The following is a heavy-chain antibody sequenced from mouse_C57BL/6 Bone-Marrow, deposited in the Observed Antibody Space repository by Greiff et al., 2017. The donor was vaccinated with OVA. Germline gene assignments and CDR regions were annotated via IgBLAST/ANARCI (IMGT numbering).Heavy chain of an antibody. Sequence: QVQLQQPGAELVRPGTSVKLSCKASGYTFTNYWMNWVKQRPGQGLEWIGVIAPSDSYINYNQKFKGRATLTVDTSSSTAYMHLSSLTSVDSAVYYCAHYCSRLYLRYWGQGTSLTVSS. D-gene: IGHD1-1*01. CDR2: IAPSDSYI. CDR3: AHYCSRLYLRY. V-gene: IGHV1-59*01. J-gene: IGHJ2*02. CDR1: GYTFTNYW.